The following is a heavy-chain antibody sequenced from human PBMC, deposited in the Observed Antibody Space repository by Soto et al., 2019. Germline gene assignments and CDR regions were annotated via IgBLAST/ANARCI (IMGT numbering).Heavy chain of an antibody. D-gene: IGHD3-10*01. CDR3: AKDRIVMIRGVMNYYGMDV. CDR1: GFTFSNYG. V-gene: IGHV3-30*18. J-gene: IGHJ6*02. Sequence: QVQLVESGGGVVQPGRSLRLSCAASGFTFSNYGMHWVRQAPGKGLEWVAFILYDGSDKYFADSVKGRFTISRDNSKNTQDLQMNSLRAEDTAVYYCAKDRIVMIRGVMNYYGMDVWGQGTTVTVSS. CDR2: ILYDGSDK.